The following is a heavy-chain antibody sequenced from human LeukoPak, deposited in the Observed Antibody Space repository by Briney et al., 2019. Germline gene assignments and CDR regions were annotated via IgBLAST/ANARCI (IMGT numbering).Heavy chain of an antibody. J-gene: IGHJ4*02. CDR3: GRDRAMVG. V-gene: IGHV4-59*01. Sequence: SETLSLTCTVSGGSISSYYWSWIRQPPGKGLEWIGYIYYSGSTNYNPSLKSRVTISVDTSKNQFSLKLSSVTAADTAVYYCGRDRAMVGGGKGTLVTVSS. CDR2: IYYSGST. CDR1: GGSISSYY. D-gene: IGHD5-18*01.